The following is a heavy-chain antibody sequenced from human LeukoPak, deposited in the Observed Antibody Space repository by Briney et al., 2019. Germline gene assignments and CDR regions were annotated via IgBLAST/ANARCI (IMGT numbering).Heavy chain of an antibody. Sequence: PGGSLRLSCAASGFTFSNYAMRWVRQAPGKGLEWVSGISGSGDSTYYADSVKGRFTISRDNSKNTLYLQMNSLRAEDTAVYYCARDVPADYYDSSGYYAYFDYWGQGTLVTVSS. CDR2: ISGSGDST. J-gene: IGHJ4*02. V-gene: IGHV3-23*01. CDR1: GFTFSNYA. D-gene: IGHD3-22*01. CDR3: ARDVPADYYDSSGYYAYFDY.